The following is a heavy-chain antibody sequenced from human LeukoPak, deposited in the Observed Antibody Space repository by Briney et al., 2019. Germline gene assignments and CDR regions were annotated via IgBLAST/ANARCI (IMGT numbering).Heavy chain of an antibody. CDR2: IYYSGST. Sequence: SETLSLTCTVSGXSISSSSYYWGWIRQPPGKGLEWIGSIYYSGSTSYNPSLKSRVTISVDTSKNQFALKVNSVTAADTSVYYCATTGGAAGTRDYWGQGTLVTVSS. D-gene: IGHD6-13*01. CDR1: GXSISSSSYY. V-gene: IGHV4-39*01. J-gene: IGHJ4*02. CDR3: ATTGGAAGTRDY.